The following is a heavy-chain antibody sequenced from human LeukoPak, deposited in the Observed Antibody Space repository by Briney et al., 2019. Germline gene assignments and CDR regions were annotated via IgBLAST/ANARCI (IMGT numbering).Heavy chain of an antibody. D-gene: IGHD2-15*01. CDR3: ARTCSGGSCYRTSQYYFDY. CDR1: GFTFSSYE. Sequence: HPGGSLRLSCAASGFTFSSYEMNWVRQAPGKGLEWVSYISSSGSTIYYADSVKGRFTISRDNAKNSLYLQMNSLRAEDTAVYYCARTCSGGSCYRTSQYYFDYWGQGTLVTVSS. J-gene: IGHJ4*02. V-gene: IGHV3-48*03. CDR2: ISSSGSTI.